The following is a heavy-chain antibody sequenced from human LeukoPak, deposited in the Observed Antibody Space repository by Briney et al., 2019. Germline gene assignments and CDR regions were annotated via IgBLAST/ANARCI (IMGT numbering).Heavy chain of an antibody. CDR1: GFTFSSYA. CDR3: AKGWIQLWYLFDY. D-gene: IGHD5-18*01. Sequence: GGSLRLSCAASGFTFSSYAMSWVRQAPGKGLEGVSAISGSGGSTYYADSVKGRFTISRDNSKNTLYLQMNSLRAEDTAVYYCAKGWIQLWYLFDYWGQGTLVTVSS. V-gene: IGHV3-23*01. J-gene: IGHJ4*02. CDR2: ISGSGGST.